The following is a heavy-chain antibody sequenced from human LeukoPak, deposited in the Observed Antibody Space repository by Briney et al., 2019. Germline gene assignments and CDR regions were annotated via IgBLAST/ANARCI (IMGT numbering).Heavy chain of an antibody. V-gene: IGHV3-23*01. CDR1: GFTFSSYA. CDR3: AKGIHSGPSLFDY. CDR2: ISGSGGST. Sequence: GGSLRLSCAASGFTFSSYAMSWVRQAPGKGLEWVSAISGSGGSTYYADSVKGRFTISRDNSKNTLYLQMSSLRAEDTAVYYCAKGIHSGPSLFDYWGQGTLVTVSS. D-gene: IGHD6-19*01. J-gene: IGHJ4*02.